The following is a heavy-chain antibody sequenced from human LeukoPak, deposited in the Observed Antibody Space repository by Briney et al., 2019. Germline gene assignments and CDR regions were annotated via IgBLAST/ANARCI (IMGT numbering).Heavy chain of an antibody. CDR2: FDPEDGET. CDR1: GYTLTELS. D-gene: IGHD3-3*01. Sequence: ASVKVSCKVSGYTLTELSMHWVRQAPGKGLEWMGGFDPEDGETIYAQKFQGRVTMTEDTSTDTAYMELSSLRSEDTAEYYCATVDFWSGYYLYGMDVWGQGTTVTVSS. J-gene: IGHJ6*02. V-gene: IGHV1-24*01. CDR3: ATVDFWSGYYLYGMDV.